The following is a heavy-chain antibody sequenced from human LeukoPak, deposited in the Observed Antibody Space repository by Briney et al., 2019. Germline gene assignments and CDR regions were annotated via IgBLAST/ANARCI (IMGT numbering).Heavy chain of an antibody. V-gene: IGHV1-2*02. D-gene: IGHD2-2*01. J-gene: IGHJ6*02. CDR2: INPNSGGT. CDR3: ARDPIVVVPAATETTVGYYYYYYGMDV. CDR1: GYTFTGYY. Sequence: ASVKVSCKASGYTFTGYYMHWVRQAPGQGLEWMGWINPNSGGTNYAQKFQGRVTMTRDTSISTAYMELSRLRSDDTAVYYCARDPIVVVPAATETTVGYYYYYYGMDVWGQGTTVTVSS.